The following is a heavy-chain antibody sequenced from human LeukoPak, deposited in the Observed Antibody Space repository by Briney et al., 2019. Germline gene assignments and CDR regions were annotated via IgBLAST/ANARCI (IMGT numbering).Heavy chain of an antibody. D-gene: IGHD1-26*01. J-gene: IGHJ4*02. V-gene: IGHV1-8*01. CDR3: ARVGVGATGPYFDY. Sequence: ASVKVSCKASGYTFTSYDINWVRQATGQGLEWMGWMNPNSGNTGYAQKFQGRVTMTRNTSISTAYMELSRLRSDDTAVYYCARVGVGATGPYFDYWGQGTLVTVSS. CDR1: GYTFTSYD. CDR2: MNPNSGNT.